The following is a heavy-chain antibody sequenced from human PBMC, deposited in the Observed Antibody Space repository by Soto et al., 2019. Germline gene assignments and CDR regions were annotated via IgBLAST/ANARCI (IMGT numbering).Heavy chain of an antibody. Sequence: GESLKISCKGSGYSFTSYWIGWVRQMPGKGLEWMGIIYPGDSDTRYSPSFQGQVTISADKSISTAYLQWSSLKASDTAMYYCARLLSQHPGYYYYGMDVWGQGTTVTVSS. CDR3: ARLLSQHPGYYYYGMDV. J-gene: IGHJ6*02. CDR1: GYSFTSYW. D-gene: IGHD6-13*01. CDR2: IYPGDSDT. V-gene: IGHV5-51*01.